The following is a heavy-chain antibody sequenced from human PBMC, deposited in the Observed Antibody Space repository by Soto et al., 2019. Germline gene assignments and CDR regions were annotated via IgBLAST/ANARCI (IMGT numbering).Heavy chain of an antibody. CDR1: GGSISSSSYY. J-gene: IGHJ4*02. CDR3: ARDRPSLDY. Sequence: SETLSLTCTVSGGSISSSSYYWGWIRQPPGKGLEWIGSIYYSGSTYYNPSLKSRVTISVDTSKNQFSLKLSSVTAADPAVYYCARDRPSLDYWGQGTLVTVSS. V-gene: IGHV4-39*07. CDR2: IYYSGST.